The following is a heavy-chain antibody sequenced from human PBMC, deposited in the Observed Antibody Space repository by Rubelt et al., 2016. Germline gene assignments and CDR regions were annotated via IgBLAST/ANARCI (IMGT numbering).Heavy chain of an antibody. V-gene: IGHV4-34*01. CDR2: INHSGST. Sequence: QVQLQQRGAGLLKPSETLSLTCAVYGGSFSGYYWSWIRQPPGKGLEWIGEINHSGSTNYNPSLKSGVTISVHTSNNQFSLKLSLVTAADTAVYYCASQFFGVVSFDYWGQGTLVTVSS. CDR3: ASQFFGVVSFDY. D-gene: IGHD3-3*01. CDR1: GGSFSGYY. J-gene: IGHJ4*02.